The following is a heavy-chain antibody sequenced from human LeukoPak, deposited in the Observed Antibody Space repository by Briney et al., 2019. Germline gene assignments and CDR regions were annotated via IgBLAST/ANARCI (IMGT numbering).Heavy chain of an antibody. V-gene: IGHV4-38-2*02. D-gene: IGHD4-17*01. CDR3: ARVPTVTFFDY. CDR2: IYYSRST. J-gene: IGHJ4*02. Sequence: SETLSLTCTVSGYSISSGYYWGWIRQPPGKGLERIGSIYYSRSTYYNPSLKSRVTISVDTSKNQFSLKLSSVTAADTAVYYCARVPTVTFFDYWGQGTLVTVSS. CDR1: GYSISSGYY.